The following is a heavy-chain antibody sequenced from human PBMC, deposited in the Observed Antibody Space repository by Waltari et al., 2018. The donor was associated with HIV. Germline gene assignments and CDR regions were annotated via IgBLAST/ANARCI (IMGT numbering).Heavy chain of an antibody. J-gene: IGHJ5*02. Sequence: QVQLQQWGAGLLKPSETLSLTCAVYGGSFSGYYWSWIRPPPGKGREWIGEINHSGSTNYNPSLKSRVTISVDTSKNQFSLKLTSVTAADTAVYYCARGKRATVGSFSWFDPWGQGTLVTVSS. CDR2: INHSGST. CDR3: ARGKRATVGSFSWFDP. V-gene: IGHV4-34*01. D-gene: IGHD4-4*01. CDR1: GGSFSGYY.